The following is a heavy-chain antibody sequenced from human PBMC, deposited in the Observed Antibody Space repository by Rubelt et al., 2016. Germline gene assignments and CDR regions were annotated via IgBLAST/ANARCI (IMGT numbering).Heavy chain of an antibody. CDR3: ATVSPRAVAGTDYFDY. CDR1: GGSFSGYY. Sequence: QVQLQQWGAGLLKPSETLSLTCAVYGGSFSGYYWSRIRQPPGKGLEWIGEINHSGSTNYNPSLKSRVTLSVDTSKNQFSLKLSSVTAADTAVYYCATVSPRAVAGTDYFDYWGQGTLVTVSS. V-gene: IGHV4-34*01. D-gene: IGHD6-19*01. J-gene: IGHJ4*02. CDR2: INHSGST.